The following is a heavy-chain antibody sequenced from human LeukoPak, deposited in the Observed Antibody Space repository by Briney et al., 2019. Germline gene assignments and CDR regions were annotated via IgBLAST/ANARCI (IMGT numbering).Heavy chain of an antibody. J-gene: IGHJ6*03. Sequence: GGSLRLSCAASGFTVSSNYMSWVRQAPGKGLEWVSVIYSDGSTYYADPVKGRFTISRDNSKNTLYLQMNSLRAEDTAVYYCARVIAARERAWFGELRLYYYSYIDVWGKGTTVTISS. V-gene: IGHV3-66*01. CDR1: GFTVSSNY. CDR2: IYSDGST. CDR3: ARVIAARERAWFGELRLYYYSYIDV. D-gene: IGHD3-10*01.